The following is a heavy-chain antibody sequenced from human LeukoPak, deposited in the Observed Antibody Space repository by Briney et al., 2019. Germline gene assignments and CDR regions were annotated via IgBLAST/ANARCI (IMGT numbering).Heavy chain of an antibody. D-gene: IGHD2-8*02. J-gene: IGHJ5*01. CDR3: ARVAVSGPTGWFDS. Sequence: GGSLRLSCAGSGFALKSYSLSWVRQAPGKGLEWVSSISSTSAYIYYADSVKGRFTISRDNVDNVVYLQMNSLGAKDTAVYYCARVAVSGPTGWFDSWGQGTLVIVSS. V-gene: IGHV3-21*01. CDR2: ISSTSAYI. CDR1: GFALKSYS.